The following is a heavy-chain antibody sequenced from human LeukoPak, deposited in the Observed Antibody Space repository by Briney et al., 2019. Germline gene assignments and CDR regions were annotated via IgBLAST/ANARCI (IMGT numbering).Heavy chain of an antibody. V-gene: IGHV4-61*01. CDR2: SYYSGST. Sequence: PSETLSLTCTVSGGSVSSGSYYWSWIRPPPGKGLEWLGYSYYSGSTNYNPSLKSRITMSVDTSKSQFSLKLGSVNAADTGVYYCARFMSTLTGYYKHDAFDIWGQGTMVTVSS. CDR1: GGSVSSGSYY. CDR3: ARFMSTLTGYYKHDAFDI. J-gene: IGHJ3*02. D-gene: IGHD3-9*01.